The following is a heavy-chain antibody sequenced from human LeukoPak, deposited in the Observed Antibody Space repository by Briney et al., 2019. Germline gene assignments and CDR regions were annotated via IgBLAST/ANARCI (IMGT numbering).Heavy chain of an antibody. CDR1: GFTFSSYG. Sequence: GGSLRLSCAASGFTFSSYGMHWVRQAPGKGLEWVAVIWYDGSNKYYADSVKGRFTISRDNSKNTLYLQMNSLRAEDTAVYYCARDGAVAGAFNWFDPWGQGTLVTVSS. CDR2: IWYDGSNK. V-gene: IGHV3-33*01. D-gene: IGHD6-19*01. J-gene: IGHJ5*02. CDR3: ARDGAVAGAFNWFDP.